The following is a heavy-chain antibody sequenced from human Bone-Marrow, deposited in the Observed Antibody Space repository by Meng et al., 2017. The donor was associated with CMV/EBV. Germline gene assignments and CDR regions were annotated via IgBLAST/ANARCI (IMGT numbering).Heavy chain of an antibody. V-gene: IGHV1-2*02. CDR3: ARDILAEWLLGY. D-gene: IGHD3-3*01. J-gene: IGHJ4*02. CDR2: INPNSGGT. Sequence: ASVKVSCKASGYIFTDYYMHWVRQAPGQGLEWMGWINPNSGGTNYAQKFQGRVTMTRDTSISTAYMELSRLRPDDTAVYYCARDILAEWLLGYWGQGTLVTVSS. CDR1: GYIFTDYY.